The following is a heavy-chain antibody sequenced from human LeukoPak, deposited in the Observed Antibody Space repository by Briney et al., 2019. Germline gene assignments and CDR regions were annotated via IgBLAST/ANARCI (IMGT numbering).Heavy chain of an antibody. D-gene: IGHD6-13*01. CDR1: GGSFSDYY. J-gene: IGHJ4*02. CDR2: IYYSGST. V-gene: IGHV4-39*01. CDR3: ARLSTASSSWYYFDY. Sequence: PSETLSLTCAVYGGSFSDYYWGWIRQPPGKGLEWIGSIYYSGSTYYNPSLKSRVTISVDTSKNQFSLKLSSVTAADTAVYYCARLSTASSSWYYFDYWGQGTLVTVSS.